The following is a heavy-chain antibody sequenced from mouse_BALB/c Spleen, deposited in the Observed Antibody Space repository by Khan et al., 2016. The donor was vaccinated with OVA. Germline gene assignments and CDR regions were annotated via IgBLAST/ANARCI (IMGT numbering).Heavy chain of an antibody. J-gene: IGHJ4*01. CDR1: GYTFTNYG. CDR3: ARVGYNGTMDS. D-gene: IGHD4-1*01. Sequence: QIQLVQSGPELKKPGETVKISCKASGYTFTNYGMNWVKQAPGKDLKWMGWINTYTGEPTYADDFKGRFAFSLETSASTAYLKINNLKSEDTATYFCARVGYNGTMDSWGQGTSVTVSS. V-gene: IGHV9-3-1*01. CDR2: INTYTGEP.